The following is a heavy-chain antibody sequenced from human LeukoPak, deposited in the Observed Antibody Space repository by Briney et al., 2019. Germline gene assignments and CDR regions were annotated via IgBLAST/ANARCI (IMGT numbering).Heavy chain of an antibody. Sequence: ASVKVSCKASGYTFTSYDINWVRQATGQGLEWMGWMNPNSGNTGYAQKFQGRVTITRNTSISTAYMELSSLRSEDTAVYYCARARRVVVAATPTRFDPWGQGTLVTVSS. V-gene: IGHV1-8*03. CDR1: GYTFTSYD. D-gene: IGHD2-15*01. J-gene: IGHJ5*02. CDR2: MNPNSGNT. CDR3: ARARRVVVAATPTRFDP.